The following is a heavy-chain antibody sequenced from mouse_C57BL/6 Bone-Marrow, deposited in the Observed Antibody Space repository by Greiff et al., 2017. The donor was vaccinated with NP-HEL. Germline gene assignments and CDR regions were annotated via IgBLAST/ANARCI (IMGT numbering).Heavy chain of an antibody. CDR1: GYAFTNYL. Sequence: QVQLKESGAELVRPGTSVKVSCKASGYAFTNYLIEWVKQRPGQGLEWIGVINPGSGGTNYNEKFKGKATLTAAKSSSTAYMQLSSLTSEDSAVYFCARDNWASDYWGQGTSVTVSS. D-gene: IGHD4-1*01. CDR3: ARDNWASDY. CDR2: INPGSGGT. J-gene: IGHJ4*01. V-gene: IGHV1-54*01.